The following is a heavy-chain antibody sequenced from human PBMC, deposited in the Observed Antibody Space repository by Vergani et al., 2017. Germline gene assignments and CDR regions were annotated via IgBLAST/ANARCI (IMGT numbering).Heavy chain of an antibody. CDR1: GASITSGSFY. J-gene: IGHJ6*02. V-gene: IGHV4-61*02. D-gene: IGHD2-21*01. CDR3: AREGPYFYGLDL. CDR2: IHASGTK. Sequence: QVHLNEAGPGLVKPSQTLSLTCTVSGASITSGSFYWSWIRQPAGKGLEWIGRIHASGTKNYNPSLRSRVTLSVDTSKNQLSLKMISMTAADTAVYFCAREGPYFYGLDLWGQGTTVTVSS.